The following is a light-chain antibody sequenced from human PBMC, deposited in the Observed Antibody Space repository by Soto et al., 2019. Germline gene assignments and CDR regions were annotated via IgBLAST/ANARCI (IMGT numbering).Light chain of an antibody. V-gene: IGKV3-20*01. J-gene: IGKJ3*01. CDR1: QSVSSNY. CDR2: DTS. CDR3: QQYDSSPLT. Sequence: EIVLTQSPGTLSLSPGERATLSCRASQSVSSNYLAWYQQKPGQAPRLVIYDTSSRASGIPDRFSGSGSGTDFTLTISRLEPEDFAVYYCQQYDSSPLTFGPGTKVDIK.